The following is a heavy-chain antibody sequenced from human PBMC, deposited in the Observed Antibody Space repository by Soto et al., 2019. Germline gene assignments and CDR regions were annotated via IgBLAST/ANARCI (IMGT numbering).Heavy chain of an antibody. D-gene: IGHD2-8*02. CDR3: ATDGVEYVVSGLYYFGH. J-gene: IGHJ4*02. V-gene: IGHV3-30*04. CDR1: GFTLNNYA. Sequence: QTGGSLRLSCSASGFTLNNYAMHWVRQVPGKGLEWLAFISYNEKNKYYGDSVRGRFTISRDDSKNTLFLHMNSLRSEDTAVYYCATDGVEYVVSGLYYFGHWGQGTLVTVSS. CDR2: ISYNEKNK.